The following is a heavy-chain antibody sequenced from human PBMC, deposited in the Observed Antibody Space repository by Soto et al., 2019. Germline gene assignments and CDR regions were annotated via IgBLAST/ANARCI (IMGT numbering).Heavy chain of an antibody. CDR3: ARDKYVLRYFDWSPVY. J-gene: IGHJ4*02. V-gene: IGHV1-46*01. CDR2: INPSGGST. Sequence: ASVKVSCKASGYTFTSYYMHWVRQAPGQGLEWMGIINPSGGSTSYAQKFQGRVTMTRDTSTSIVYMELSSLRSEDTAVYYCARDKYVLRYFDWSPVYWGQGTLVTVS. CDR1: GYTFTSYY. D-gene: IGHD3-9*01.